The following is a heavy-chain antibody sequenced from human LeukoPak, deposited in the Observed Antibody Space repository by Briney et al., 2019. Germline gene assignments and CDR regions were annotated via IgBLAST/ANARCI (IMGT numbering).Heavy chain of an antibody. Sequence: SVKVSCKASGGTFSSYAISWVRQAPGQGLEWMGRIIPILGIANYAQKFQGRVTITADKSTSTAYMELSSLRSEDTAVYYCARTKKLAVAHYYYYGMDVWGQGTTVTVSS. V-gene: IGHV1-69*04. CDR2: IIPILGIA. CDR3: ARTKKLAVAHYYYYGMDV. D-gene: IGHD6-19*01. CDR1: GGTFSSYA. J-gene: IGHJ6*02.